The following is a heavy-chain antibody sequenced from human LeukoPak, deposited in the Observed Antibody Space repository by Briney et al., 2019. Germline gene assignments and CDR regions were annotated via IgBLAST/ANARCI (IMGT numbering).Heavy chain of an antibody. D-gene: IGHD6-13*01. CDR1: GYTFTSYA. CDR3: ARGRFQQLANYYGMDV. Sequence: VSVKVSCKASGYTFTSYAMNWVRQAPGQGLEWMGWINTNTGNPTYAQGFTGRFVFSLDTSVSTAYLQISSLKAEDTAVYYCARGRFQQLANYYGMDVWGQGTTVTVSS. CDR2: INTNTGNP. V-gene: IGHV7-4-1*02. J-gene: IGHJ6*02.